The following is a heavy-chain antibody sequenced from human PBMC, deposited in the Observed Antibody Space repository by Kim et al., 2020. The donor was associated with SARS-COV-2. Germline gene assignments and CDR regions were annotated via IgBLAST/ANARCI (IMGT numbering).Heavy chain of an antibody. D-gene: IGHD4-17*01. Sequence: GGSLRLSCVGSGFSFSSFPLNWVRQAPGKGLEWVSNIRTTGEGRTHYADSVKGRFTISSDDAKNSLYLQMDSLRLDDTAVYYCATDLSYAFDHCGQGALVTVSS. CDR2: IRTTGEGRT. CDR3: ATDLSYAFDH. V-gene: IGHV3-21*06. CDR1: GFSFSSFP. J-gene: IGHJ4*02.